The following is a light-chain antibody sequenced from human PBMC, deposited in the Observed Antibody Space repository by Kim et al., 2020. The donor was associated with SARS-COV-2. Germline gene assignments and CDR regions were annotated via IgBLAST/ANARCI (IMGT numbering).Light chain of an antibody. CDR1: QSIDNW. CDR3: HQYNSSPPWT. V-gene: IGKV1-5*01. Sequence: SVGDRVTSTCRASQSIDNWLAWYRQRPGKAPELLIFDASRLEAGVPLRWRGSGFGTEFILTITRRQTDDSATYYCHQYNSSPPWTFGQGTKVEIK. J-gene: IGKJ1*01. CDR2: DAS.